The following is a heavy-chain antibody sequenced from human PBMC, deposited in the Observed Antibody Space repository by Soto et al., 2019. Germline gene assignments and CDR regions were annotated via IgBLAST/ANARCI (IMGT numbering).Heavy chain of an antibody. CDR1: GFTFSSYS. J-gene: IGHJ4*02. CDR3: ARDGGAVADPWY. D-gene: IGHD6-19*01. Sequence: EVQLVESGGGLVQPGGSLRLSCAASGFTFSSYSMNWVRQAPGKGLEWVSYISSSSSTIYYAYSVKGRFTISRDNAKNSLYLQRSSLRGEDTAVYYCARDGGAVADPWYWGQGTLVTVSS. V-gene: IGHV3-48*01. CDR2: ISSSSSTI.